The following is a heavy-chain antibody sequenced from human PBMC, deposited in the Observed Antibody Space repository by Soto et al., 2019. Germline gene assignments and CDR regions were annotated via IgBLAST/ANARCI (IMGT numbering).Heavy chain of an antibody. CDR1: GFTFSSYA. J-gene: IGHJ4*02. CDR2: ISGSGGGT. CDR3: AKDTYYYDRSGYYTFDY. Sequence: PGGSLRLSCAASGFTFSSYAMSWVRQAPGKGLEWVSLISGSGGGTYYADSVKGRFTISRDNSKNTVYLQMDSLRVEDTAVYYCAKDTYYYDRSGYYTFDYWGQGTLVTVSS. V-gene: IGHV3-23*01. D-gene: IGHD3-22*01.